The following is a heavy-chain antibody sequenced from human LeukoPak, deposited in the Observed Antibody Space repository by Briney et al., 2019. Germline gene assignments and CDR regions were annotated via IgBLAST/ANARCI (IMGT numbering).Heavy chain of an antibody. J-gene: IGHJ3*02. CDR1: GGSISSGSYY. CDR3: ARPRTLRWGSYQKGAFDI. CDR2: IYTSGST. Sequence: SQTLSLTCTVSGGSISSGSYYWSWIRQPAGKGLEWIGRIYTSGSTNYNPSLKSRVTISVDTSKNQFSLKLSSVTAADTAVYYCARPRTLRWGSYQKGAFDIWGQGTMVTVSS. V-gene: IGHV4-61*02. D-gene: IGHD3-16*02.